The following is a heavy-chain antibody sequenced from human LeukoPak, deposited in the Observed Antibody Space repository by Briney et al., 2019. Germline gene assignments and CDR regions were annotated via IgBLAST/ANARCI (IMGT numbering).Heavy chain of an antibody. J-gene: IGHJ4*02. CDR2: LDPESGEI. CDR3: ATGGQWDLLVY. D-gene: IGHD1-26*01. Sequence: KASRKVSGDTRPELCTHRVRQAAGKGPEGMGGLDPESGEIIYAQKFQGRVTMTEDTSTDTAYMELRSLRSEDTAVYYCATGGQWDLLVYWGQGTLVTVSS. V-gene: IGHV1-24*01. CDR1: GDTRPELC.